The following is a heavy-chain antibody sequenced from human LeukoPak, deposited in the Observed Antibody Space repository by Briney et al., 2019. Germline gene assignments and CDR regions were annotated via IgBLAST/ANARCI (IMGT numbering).Heavy chain of an antibody. CDR1: GFTFSRHG. Sequence: PGGSLRLSCAASGFTFSRHGMNWVRQAPGKGLEWVSYISSSSRTIHYADSVKGRFTISRDNAKNSLYLQMNSLRAEDTAVYYCARDTHFYGSGSPAFDIWGQGTMVTVSS. V-gene: IGHV3-48*04. CDR2: ISSSSRTI. D-gene: IGHD3-10*01. CDR3: ARDTHFYGSGSPAFDI. J-gene: IGHJ3*02.